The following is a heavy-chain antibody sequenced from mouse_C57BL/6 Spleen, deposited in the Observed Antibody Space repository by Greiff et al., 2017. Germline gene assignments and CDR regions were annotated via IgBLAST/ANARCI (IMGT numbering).Heavy chain of an antibody. J-gene: IGHJ2*01. CDR1: GYTFTSYW. Sequence: QVQLQQPGAELVRPGSSVKLSCKASGYTFTSYWMHWVKQRPIQGLEWIGNIDPSDSETHYNQKFKDKATLTVDKSSSTAYMQLSSLTSEDSAVYYCARKSNRYYFDYWGQGTTLTVSS. CDR3: ARKSNRYYFDY. CDR2: IDPSDSET. V-gene: IGHV1-52*01. D-gene: IGHD2-5*01.